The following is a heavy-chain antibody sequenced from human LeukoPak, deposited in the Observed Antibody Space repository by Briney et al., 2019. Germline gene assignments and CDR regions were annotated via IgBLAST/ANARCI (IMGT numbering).Heavy chain of an antibody. CDR2: IYYSGST. V-gene: IGHV4-59*01. J-gene: IGHJ5*02. D-gene: IGHD6-19*01. CDR1: GGSISSYY. Sequence: SETLSLTCTVSGGSISSYYWSWIRQPPGKGLEWIGYIYYSGSTNYNPSLKSRVTISVDTSKNQFSLKLSSVTAADTAVYYCARGRVAVAGTSANWFDPWGQGTLVTASS. CDR3: ARGRVAVAGTSANWFDP.